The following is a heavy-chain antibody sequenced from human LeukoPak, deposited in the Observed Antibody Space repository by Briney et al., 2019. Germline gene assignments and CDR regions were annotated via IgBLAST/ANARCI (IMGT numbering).Heavy chain of an antibody. J-gene: IGHJ3*02. CDR2: INPNSGGT. CDR1: GYTFTGYY. V-gene: IGHV1-2*02. Sequence: ASVKVSCKASGYTFTGYYMHWVRQAPGQGFEWMGWINPNSGGTNYAQKFQGRVTMTRDTSISTAYMELSRLRSDDTAVYYCASGRTYCGGDCLPSDAFDIWGQGTMVTVSS. CDR3: ASGRTYCGGDCLPSDAFDI. D-gene: IGHD2-21*01.